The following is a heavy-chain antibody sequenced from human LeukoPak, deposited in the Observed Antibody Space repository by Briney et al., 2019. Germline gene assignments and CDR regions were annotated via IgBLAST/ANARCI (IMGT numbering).Heavy chain of an antibody. V-gene: IGHV1-8*03. CDR3: ARTTSLTASGYDY. CDR2: MNPYSGDR. CDR1: GYTFTSYH. D-gene: IGHD4-17*01. J-gene: IGHJ4*02. Sequence: GASVKVSCKTSGYTFTSYHINWVRQAPGQGLEWMGWMNPYSGDRGYAQKFQGRVSITSDTSISTAYMELSSLRPEDTAVYFCARTTSLTASGYDYWGQGTLVTVSS.